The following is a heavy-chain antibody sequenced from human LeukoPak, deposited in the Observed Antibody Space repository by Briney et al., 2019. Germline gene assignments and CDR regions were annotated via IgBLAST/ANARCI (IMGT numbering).Heavy chain of an antibody. CDR1: GFAFSKYW. Sequence: GGSLRLSCAASGFAFSKYWMTWVRQAPGKGLEWVACIKQDGSEKYYVDSVRGRFTISRDNAKNSLYLQMNSLRAEDTAVYYCARGVNNAFDIWGQGTMVTVSS. V-gene: IGHV3-7*01. J-gene: IGHJ3*02. CDR3: ARGVNNAFDI. CDR2: IKQDGSEK.